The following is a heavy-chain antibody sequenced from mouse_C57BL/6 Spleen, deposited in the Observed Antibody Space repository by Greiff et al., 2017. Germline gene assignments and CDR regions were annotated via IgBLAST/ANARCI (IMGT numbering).Heavy chain of an antibody. D-gene: IGHD1-1*01. V-gene: IGHV1-62-2*01. CDR3: ARHPLYYYGSSYYFDD. CDR2: FYPGSGSL. J-gene: IGHJ2*01. CDR1: GYTFTEYT. Sequence: QVQLQQSGAELVKPGATVKLSCKASGYTFTEYTIHWVKQRSGQGLERIGWFYPGSGSLKYNEKFKDKATLTSDKSSSTVYMELRRLTSDDSAVYFCARHPLYYYGSSYYFDDWGQGTTLTVSS.